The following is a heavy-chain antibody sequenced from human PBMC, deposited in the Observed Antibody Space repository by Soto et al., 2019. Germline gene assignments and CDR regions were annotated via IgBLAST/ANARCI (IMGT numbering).Heavy chain of an antibody. V-gene: IGHV3-53*01. CDR3: ASARPGWPSDS. Sequence: EVQLVESGGGLIQPGGSLTLSCAVSGVSVSGTYMTWVRQAPGKGLQCLSVIYRDDSTSYSDSVRGRFSISRDPAESILYFQMNNLRVDDTAIYYCASARPGWPSDSWGRGTLVTVSA. J-gene: IGHJ5*01. CDR1: GVSVSGTY. CDR2: IYRDDST.